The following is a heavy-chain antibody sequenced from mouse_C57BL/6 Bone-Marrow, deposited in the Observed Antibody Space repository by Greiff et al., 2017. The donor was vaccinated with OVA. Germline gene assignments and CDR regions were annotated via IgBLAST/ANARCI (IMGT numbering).Heavy chain of an antibody. V-gene: IGHV5-4*03. Sequence: EVKLVASGGGLVKPGGSLKLSCAASGFTFSSYAMSWVRQTPEKRLEWVATISDGGSYTYYPDNVKGRFPISRDNAKNNLYLQMSHLKSEDTAMYYCARGGPTIVTTWYFDVWGTGTTVTVSS. CDR2: ISDGGSYT. D-gene: IGHD2-5*01. CDR1: GFTFSSYA. J-gene: IGHJ1*03. CDR3: ARGGPTIVTTWYFDV.